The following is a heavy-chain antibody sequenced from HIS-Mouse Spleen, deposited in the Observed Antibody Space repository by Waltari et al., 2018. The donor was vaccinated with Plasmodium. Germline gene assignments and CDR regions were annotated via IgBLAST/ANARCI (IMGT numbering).Heavy chain of an antibody. V-gene: IGHV3-21*01. CDR1: EFNFSSYS. J-gene: IGHJ4*02. D-gene: IGHD1-26*01. CDR3: ARDRGVGATGFDY. Sequence: EVQLVESGSGMVKPGGYLRLYCAASEFNFSSYSMNWLCQAPGKGLEWVYTISSSSSYIYYANSVKGRFTISRDNAKNSLYLQMNSLRAEDTAVYYCARDRGVGATGFDYWGQGTLVTVSS. CDR2: ISSSSSYI.